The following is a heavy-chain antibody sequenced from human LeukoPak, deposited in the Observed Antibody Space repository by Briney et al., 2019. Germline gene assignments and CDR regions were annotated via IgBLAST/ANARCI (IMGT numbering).Heavy chain of an antibody. J-gene: IGHJ4*02. D-gene: IGHD1-26*01. CDR3: AKDRSASYYSLDYFDY. Sequence: GSLILSCSASGFSFISYAMSCFSQAPGKGLEWVSAFSGSGGSTYYADSVKGRFTISRDNSKNTLYLQMNSVKTADTAVYYCAKDRSASYYSLDYFDYWGQGTLVTVSS. CDR2: FSGSGGST. V-gene: IGHV3-23*01. CDR1: GFSFISYA.